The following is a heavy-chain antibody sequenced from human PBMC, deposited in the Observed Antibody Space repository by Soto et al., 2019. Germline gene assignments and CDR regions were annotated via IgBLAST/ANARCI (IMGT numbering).Heavy chain of an antibody. Sequence: ASVKVSCKASGYSFTGYYMHWVRQAPGQGLEWMGWINPNSGGTNYAQKFQGRVTMTRDTSISTAYMELSRLTSDDTATYYCARDRPLYSNNWDDYWGQGTLDTVSS. CDR3: ARDRPLYSNNWDDY. CDR1: GYSFTGYY. V-gene: IGHV1-2*02. CDR2: INPNSGGT. D-gene: IGHD6-13*01. J-gene: IGHJ4*02.